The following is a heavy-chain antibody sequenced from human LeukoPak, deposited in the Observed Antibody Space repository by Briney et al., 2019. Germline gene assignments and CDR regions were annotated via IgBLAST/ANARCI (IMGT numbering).Heavy chain of an antibody. Sequence: PSETLSLTCTVSGGSISSGGYYWSWIRQPPGKGLEWIGYIYHSGSTYYNPSLKSRVTISVDRSKNQFSLKLSSVTAADTAVYYCAFSGLSDAFDIWGQGTMVTVSS. V-gene: IGHV4-30-2*01. CDR3: AFSGLSDAFDI. CDR1: GGSISSGGYY. J-gene: IGHJ3*02. CDR2: IYHSGST.